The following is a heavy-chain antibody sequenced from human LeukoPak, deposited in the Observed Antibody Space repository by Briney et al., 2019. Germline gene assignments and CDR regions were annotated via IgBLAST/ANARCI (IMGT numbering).Heavy chain of an antibody. J-gene: IGHJ4*02. Sequence: ASVKVSCKASGGTFSSYAISWVRQAPGQGLEWMGGIIPIFGTANYAQKFQGRVTITADKSTSTAYMELSSLRSEDTAVYYCAGEGRWLDFDYWGQGTLVTVSS. D-gene: IGHD4-23*01. CDR1: GGTFSSYA. V-gene: IGHV1-69*06. CDR2: IIPIFGTA. CDR3: AGEGRWLDFDY.